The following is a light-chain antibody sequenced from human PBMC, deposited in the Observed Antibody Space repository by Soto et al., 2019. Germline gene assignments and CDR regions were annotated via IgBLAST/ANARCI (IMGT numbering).Light chain of an antibody. J-gene: IGKJ5*01. Sequence: EIVLTQSPATLSLSPGERATLSCRASQSVSSYLAWYQQKPGQAPRLLIYGASSRATGIPDRFSGSGSGTDFTLTISSLQPEDFATYYCQQSYSTPFVTFGQGTRLEIK. CDR2: GAS. CDR1: QSVSSY. CDR3: QQSYSTPFVT. V-gene: IGKV3-11*01.